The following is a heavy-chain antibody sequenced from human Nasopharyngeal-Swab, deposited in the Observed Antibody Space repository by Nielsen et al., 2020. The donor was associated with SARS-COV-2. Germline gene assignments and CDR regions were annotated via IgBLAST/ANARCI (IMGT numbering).Heavy chain of an antibody. D-gene: IGHD6-13*01. J-gene: IGHJ6*02. CDR3: AKGPHSSSWYIYYYGMDV. V-gene: IGHV3-43*01. CDR2: ISWDGGST. Sequence: GESLKISCAASGFTFDDYTMHWVRQAPGKGLEWVSLISWDGGSTYYADSAKGRFTISRDNSKNSLYLQMNSLRTEDTALYYCAKGPHSSSWYIYYYGMDVWGQGITVTVSS. CDR1: GFTFDDYT.